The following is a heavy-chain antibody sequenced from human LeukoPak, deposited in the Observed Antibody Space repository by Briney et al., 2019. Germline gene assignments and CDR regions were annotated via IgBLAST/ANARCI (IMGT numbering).Heavy chain of an antibody. Sequence: ASVKVSCKASGYTFTSYGISWVRQAPGQGLEWMGWISAYNGNTNYAQKVQGRVTMTTDTSTSTAYMELRSLRSDDTAVDYCARLITTVTGARYYYMDVWGKGTTVTVSS. D-gene: IGHD4-17*01. J-gene: IGHJ6*03. V-gene: IGHV1-18*01. CDR2: ISAYNGNT. CDR1: GYTFTSYG. CDR3: ARLITTVTGARYYYMDV.